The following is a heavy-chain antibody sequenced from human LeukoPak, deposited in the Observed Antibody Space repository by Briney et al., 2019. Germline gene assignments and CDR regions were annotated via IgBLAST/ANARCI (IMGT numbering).Heavy chain of an antibody. CDR3: ARDRNCGGYCHYFDY. CDR2: IIPIFGTA. D-gene: IGHD2-21*02. J-gene: IGHJ4*02. Sequence: SVKVSCKASGGTFSSYAISWVRQAPGQGLEWMGGIIPIFGTANYAQKFQGRVTITTDESTGTAYMELSSLRSEDTAVYYCARDRNCGGYCHYFDYWGQGTLVTVSS. CDR1: GGTFSSYA. V-gene: IGHV1-69*05.